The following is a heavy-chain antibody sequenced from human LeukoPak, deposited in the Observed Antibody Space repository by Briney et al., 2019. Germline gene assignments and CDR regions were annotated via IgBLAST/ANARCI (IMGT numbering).Heavy chain of an antibody. CDR2: INHSGST. D-gene: IGHD3-9*01. CDR3: ARLVIRLVDAFDM. V-gene: IGHV4-34*01. CDR1: GGSFSCYY. Sequence: PSETLPLTCAVTGGSFSCYYWSWIRQPPGKGLEWIGEINHSGSTNYNPSLKSRVTTSVDTSKNSKNHFFLKMSSVTAADTAVYFCARLVIRLVDAFDMWGQGTMVTVSS. J-gene: IGHJ3*02.